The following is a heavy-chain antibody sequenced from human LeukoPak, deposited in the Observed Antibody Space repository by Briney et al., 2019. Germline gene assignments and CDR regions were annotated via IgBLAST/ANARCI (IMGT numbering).Heavy chain of an antibody. J-gene: IGHJ4*02. CDR2: ISNNGGYT. D-gene: IGHD1-26*01. Sequence: PGGSLRLSCAASGFTFSSSAMSWVRQAPGKGLEWVSAISNNGGYTYYADSVKGRFTISRGNSKNTLYLQMNSLRAEDTAVYYCAKKTRPAASGSYAHYWGQGTLVTVSS. CDR1: GFTFSSSA. V-gene: IGHV3-23*01. CDR3: AKKTRPAASGSYAHY.